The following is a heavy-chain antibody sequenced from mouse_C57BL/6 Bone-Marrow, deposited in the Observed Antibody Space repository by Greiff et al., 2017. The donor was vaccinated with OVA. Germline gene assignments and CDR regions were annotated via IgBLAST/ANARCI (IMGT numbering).Heavy chain of an antibody. D-gene: IGHD1-1*01. CDR3: TTYYDRGGFDY. V-gene: IGHV14-4*01. J-gene: IGHJ2*01. CDR1: GFNIKDDY. Sequence: EVQLQQSGAELVRPGASVKLSCTASGFNIKDDYMHWVKQRPEQGLEWIGWIDPANGDTEYASKFQGKATITADTSSNTAYLQLSSLTSEDTAVYYCTTYYDRGGFDYWGQGTTLTVSS. CDR2: IDPANGDT.